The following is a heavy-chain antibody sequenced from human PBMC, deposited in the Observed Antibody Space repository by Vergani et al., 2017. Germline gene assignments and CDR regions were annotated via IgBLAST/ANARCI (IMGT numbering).Heavy chain of an antibody. V-gene: IGHV1-18*01. D-gene: IGHD1-26*01. CDR3: ARDLLSYSGSYS. Sequence: QVQLVQSGAEVKKPGASVKVSCKSSVYTFTNYGVSWVRQAPGQGLEWMGWISAHNGNTKYAQKFQGRVTMTTDTSTSTAHMELRSLRSDDTAVYYCARDLLSYSGSYSWGQGTLVTVSS. J-gene: IGHJ4*02. CDR2: ISAHNGNT. CDR1: VYTFTNYG.